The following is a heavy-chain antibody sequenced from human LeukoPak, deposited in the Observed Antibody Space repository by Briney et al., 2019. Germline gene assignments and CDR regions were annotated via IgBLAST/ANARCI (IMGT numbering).Heavy chain of an antibody. CDR1: GFTFSSYS. J-gene: IGHJ4*02. CDR3: AKLSPSLYDFWSGYYESFDY. D-gene: IGHD3-3*01. CDR2: ISSSSSTI. Sequence: GGSLRLSCAASGFTFSSYSMNWVRQAPGKGLEWVSYISSSSSTIYYADSVKGRFTISRDNAKNSLYLQMNSLRAEDTAVYYCAKLSPSLYDFWSGYYESFDYWGQGTLVTVSS. V-gene: IGHV3-48*01.